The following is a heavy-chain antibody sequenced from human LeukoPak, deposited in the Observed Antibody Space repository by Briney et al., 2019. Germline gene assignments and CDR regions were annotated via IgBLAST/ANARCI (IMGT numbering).Heavy chain of an antibody. D-gene: IGHD4-17*01. CDR2: ISGSGGST. V-gene: IGHV3-23*01. CDR3: AKPLTPDYGDYEGAEDY. Sequence: GGSLRLSCAASGFTFSSYAMSWVRQAPGKGLEWVSAISGSGGSTYYADSVKGRFTISRDKSKNTLYLQMNSLRAEDTAVYYCAKPLTPDYGDYEGAEDYWGQGTLVTVSS. CDR1: GFTFSSYA. J-gene: IGHJ4*02.